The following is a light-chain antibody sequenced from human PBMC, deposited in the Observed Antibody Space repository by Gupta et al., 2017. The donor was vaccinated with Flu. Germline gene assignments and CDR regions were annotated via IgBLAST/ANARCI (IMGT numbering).Light chain of an antibody. CDR2: DVT. CDR3: CSYAGIYSLM. V-gene: IGLV2-11*01. Sequence: QSALTQPRSVSGSPGQSVTISCTGTNSDVGSYDYVSWYQQHPGKAPKLMIYDVTKRPSGVPDRFSGSKSGNTASLTISGLQAEDEADYYCCSYAGIYSLMFGGGTKLTAL. CDR1: NSDVGSYDY. J-gene: IGLJ3*02.